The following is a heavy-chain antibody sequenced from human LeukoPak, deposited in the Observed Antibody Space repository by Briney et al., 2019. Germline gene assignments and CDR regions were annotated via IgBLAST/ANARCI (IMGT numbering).Heavy chain of an antibody. CDR1: GFTFSSSG. D-gene: IGHD6-25*01. J-gene: IGHJ6*03. V-gene: IGHV3-33*01. CDR3: ARDRYSSARSYYIDV. CDR2: MWYDGANR. Sequence: PGGSLRLSCAASGFTFSSSGMHWVRQAPGKGLAWVAVMWYDGANRYYADSVKGRFTISSDNSKNTLFLQMNSLRAEDTAVYYCARDRYSSARSYYIDVWGTGTTVTVSS.